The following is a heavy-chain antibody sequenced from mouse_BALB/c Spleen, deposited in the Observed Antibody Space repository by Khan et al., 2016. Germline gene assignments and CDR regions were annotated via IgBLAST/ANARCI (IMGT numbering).Heavy chain of an antibody. D-gene: IGHD2-4*01. V-gene: IGHV1-9*01. Sequence: VQLQESGAELMKPGASVKISCKATGYTFSSYWIEWVKQRPGHGLEWIGEILPGSGSTNYNEKFKGKATLTADTSSNTANMQLSSLTSEDSAVYFCARLDYDSFYAMDYGGQGTSVTVSS. CDR3: ARLDYDSFYAMDY. CDR1: GYTFSSYW. J-gene: IGHJ4*01. CDR2: ILPGSGST.